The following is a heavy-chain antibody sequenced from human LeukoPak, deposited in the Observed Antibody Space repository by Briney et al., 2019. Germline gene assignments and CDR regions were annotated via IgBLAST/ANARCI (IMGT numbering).Heavy chain of an antibody. CDR2: INPNSGGT. Sequence: ASVKVSCKASGYTFTSYYMHWVRQAPGQGLEWMGRINPNSGGTNYAQKFQGRVTMTRDTSISTAYMELSRLRSDDTAVYYCARVPTFWYDKAHYYYFDYWGQGTLVTVSS. CDR1: GYTFTSYY. J-gene: IGHJ4*02. D-gene: IGHD3-22*01. V-gene: IGHV1-2*06. CDR3: ARVPTFWYDKAHYYYFDY.